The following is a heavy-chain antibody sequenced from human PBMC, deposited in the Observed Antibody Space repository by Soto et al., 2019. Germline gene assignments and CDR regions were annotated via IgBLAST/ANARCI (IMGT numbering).Heavy chain of an antibody. Sequence: SETLSLTCTVSGGSVSSGSYYWSWIRQPPGKGLEWIGYIYYSGSTNYNPSLKSRVTISVDTSKNQFSLKLSSVTAADTAVYYCARDTGDYDSSGYYHQTLDYWGQGTLVTVSS. J-gene: IGHJ4*02. CDR3: ARDTGDYDSSGYYHQTLDY. V-gene: IGHV4-61*01. CDR2: IYYSGST. D-gene: IGHD3-22*01. CDR1: GGSVSSGSYY.